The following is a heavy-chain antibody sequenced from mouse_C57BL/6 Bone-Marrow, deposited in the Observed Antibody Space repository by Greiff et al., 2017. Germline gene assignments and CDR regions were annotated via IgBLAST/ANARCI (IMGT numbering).Heavy chain of an antibody. J-gene: IGHJ4*01. CDR3: ARSYDDEDYTRDY. V-gene: IGHV1-64*01. CDR1: GYTFTNYW. Sequence: QVQLQQPGAELVKPGASVKLSCKASGYTFTNYWMNWVKQRPGQGLEWIGMMHPDGGSPNYNEKFKSEATLSVDKSSRTAYMELSSLTSENSAVYYCARSYDDEDYTRDYGGRGTAVTVTA. D-gene: IGHD2-4*01. CDR2: MHPDGGSP.